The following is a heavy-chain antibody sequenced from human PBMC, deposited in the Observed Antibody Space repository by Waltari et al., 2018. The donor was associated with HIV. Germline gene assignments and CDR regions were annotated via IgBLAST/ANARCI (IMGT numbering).Heavy chain of an antibody. D-gene: IGHD2-15*01. CDR1: GGSISSGSYS. CDR3: ARYYCSGGSCSDY. Sequence: QVQLQESGPGLVKPSQTLSLTCTVSGGSISSGSYSWSWIRQPAGKGLEWIGRIYTSGSTNYTPSRKSRVTISVDTSKNQFSLKRSSVTAADTAVYYCARYYCSGGSCSDYWGQGTLVTVSS. CDR2: IYTSGST. V-gene: IGHV4-61*02. J-gene: IGHJ4*02.